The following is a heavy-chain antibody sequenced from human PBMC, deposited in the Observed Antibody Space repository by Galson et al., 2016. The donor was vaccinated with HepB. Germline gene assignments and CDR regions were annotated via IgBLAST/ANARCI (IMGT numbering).Heavy chain of an antibody. CDR1: GLTFSSYS. D-gene: IGHD6-13*01. Sequence: SLRLSCAASGLTFSSYSMNWFRQSPGKAPEWVSYINSGGNTYYADSVEGRFTISRDNAKNSLYLQMNSLRDEDTAVYYCARGLKRWSLDYWGQGTLVTVSS. J-gene: IGHJ4*02. CDR2: INSGGNT. CDR3: ARGLKRWSLDY. V-gene: IGHV3-48*02.